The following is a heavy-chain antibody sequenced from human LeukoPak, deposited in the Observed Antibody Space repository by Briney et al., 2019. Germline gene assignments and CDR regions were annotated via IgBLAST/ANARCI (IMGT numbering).Heavy chain of an antibody. CDR1: GFTFDDYA. Sequence: GGSLRLSCAASGFTFDDYAMHWVRQAPGKGLEWVSLISWDGGSTYYADSVKGRFTISRDNSKNSLYLQMNSLRAEDTALYYCAFPSNSSSWDFDYWGQGTLVTVSS. CDR3: AFPSNSSSWDFDY. V-gene: IGHV3-43D*03. CDR2: ISWDGGST. D-gene: IGHD6-13*01. J-gene: IGHJ4*02.